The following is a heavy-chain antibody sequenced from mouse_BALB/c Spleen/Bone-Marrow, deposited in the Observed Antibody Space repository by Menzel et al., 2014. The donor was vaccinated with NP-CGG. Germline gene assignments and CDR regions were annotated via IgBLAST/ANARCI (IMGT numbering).Heavy chain of an antibody. Sequence: EVKLLESGGDLVKPGGSLKLSCAASGFTFSTHGMSWVRQTPDKRLEWVAAISNGGIYTYYPDTVKGRFTISRDNAKNTLYLQMSSLKSEDTAMYYCVRPYDYGTWFAYWGQGTLVTVSA. D-gene: IGHD2-4*01. J-gene: IGHJ3*01. V-gene: IGHV5-6*01. CDR3: VRPYDYGTWFAY. CDR1: GFTFSTHG. CDR2: ISNGGIYT.